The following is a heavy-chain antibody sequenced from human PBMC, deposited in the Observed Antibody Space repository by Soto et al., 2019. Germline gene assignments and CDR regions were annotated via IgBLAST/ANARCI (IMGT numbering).Heavy chain of an antibody. CDR2: ISAYNGNT. Sequence: ASVKVSCKASVYTFTSYGISWVRQAPGQGLEWMGWISAYNGNTNYAQKPPGIVTIATDTSTSTDYMELRSLRSDDTVVYYCARKVSYVLRLDNWGQRTMVTVSS. J-gene: IGHJ4*02. CDR3: ARKVSYVLRLDN. D-gene: IGHD3-3*01. CDR1: VYTFTSYG. V-gene: IGHV1-18*01.